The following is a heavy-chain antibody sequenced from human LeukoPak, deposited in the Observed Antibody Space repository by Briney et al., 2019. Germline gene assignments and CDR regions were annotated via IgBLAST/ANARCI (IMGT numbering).Heavy chain of an antibody. D-gene: IGHD6-6*01. Sequence: GASVKVSCKASGYTFNNHGINWVRQAPGRGLEWMGWPNTYSANTNYAQEFQDRVIMTTDTSTSTAYMELRSLRSDDTAVYYCAREGGIARPPYLYYYIDVWGKGTTVTVSS. CDR1: GYTFNNHG. CDR2: PNTYSANT. V-gene: IGHV1-18*01. J-gene: IGHJ6*03. CDR3: AREGGIARPPYLYYYIDV.